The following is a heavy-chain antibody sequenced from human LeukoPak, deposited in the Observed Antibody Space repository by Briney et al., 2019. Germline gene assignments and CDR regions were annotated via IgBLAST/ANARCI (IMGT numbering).Heavy chain of an antibody. CDR1: GFTLSNYW. D-gene: IGHD3-10*01. CDR2: IKHDGSEI. V-gene: IGHV3-7*03. J-gene: IGHJ4*02. Sequence: GGSLRLSCAASGFTLSNYWMTWVRQAPGKGLEWVASIKHDGSEIYYVDSVKGRFTISRDNAKKSVYLQMSSLRAEDTAVYYCARDKSAGADTGSSFYYWGREPWSPSPQ. CDR3: ARDKSAGADTGSSFYY.